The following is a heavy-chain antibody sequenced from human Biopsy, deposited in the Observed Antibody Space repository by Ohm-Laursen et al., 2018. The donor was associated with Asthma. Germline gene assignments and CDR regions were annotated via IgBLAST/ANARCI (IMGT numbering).Heavy chain of an antibody. CDR3: ARDTRPNWFDP. Sequence: SLRLSCSASGFPFSDYYMSWIRQAPGKGLEWVSYISSSGTTIFNADSVKGRFTISRDNAKNSLYLQMNSLRAEDTAVYYCARDTRPNWFDPWGQGTLVTVSS. J-gene: IGHJ5*02. D-gene: IGHD3-3*01. V-gene: IGHV3-11*01. CDR2: ISSSGTTI. CDR1: GFPFSDYY.